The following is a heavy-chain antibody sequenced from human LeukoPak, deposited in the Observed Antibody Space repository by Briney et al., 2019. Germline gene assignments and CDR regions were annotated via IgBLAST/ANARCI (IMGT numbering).Heavy chain of an antibody. CDR2: ISSSSSTI. CDR3: ARGFHRYSYDSGAYSVY. J-gene: IGHJ4*02. V-gene: IGHV3-48*01. CDR1: GFTFSSYG. D-gene: IGHD3-22*01. Sequence: GGTLRLSCAASGFTFSSYGVSWVRQAPGKGLEWISYISSSSSTIYYADSVRGRFTISRDNAKNSLYLQMNSLRAEDTAVYYCARGFHRYSYDSGAYSVYWGQGTLVTVSS.